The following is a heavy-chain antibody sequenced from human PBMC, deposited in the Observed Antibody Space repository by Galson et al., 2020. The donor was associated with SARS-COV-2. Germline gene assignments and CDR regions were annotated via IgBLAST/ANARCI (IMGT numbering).Heavy chain of an antibody. CDR2: ISVGSGYI. CDR1: GFTFSDYY. V-gene: IGHV3-11*06. J-gene: IGHJ4*02. CDR3: ARHRYFDF. Sequence: GESLKISCAASGFTFSDYYMSWIRQVPGKGLEWISYISVGSGYINYAESVKGRFTISRDNAKNSLYLQMNSLRAEDTAIYYCARHRYFDFWGQGTLVTVSS.